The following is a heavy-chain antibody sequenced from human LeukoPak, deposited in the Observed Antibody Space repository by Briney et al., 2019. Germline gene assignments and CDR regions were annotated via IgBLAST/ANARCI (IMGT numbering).Heavy chain of an antibody. V-gene: IGHV3-21*01. CDR2: ISTSSSYK. D-gene: IGHD3-9*01. CDR1: GFTFSNYN. CDR3: ARGRYDVLAGYQPPYFDY. J-gene: IGHJ4*02. Sequence: GGSLRLSCAASGFTFSNYNINWVRQAPGTGQGWGSPISTSSSYKYYADSVKGRFTISRDNAKDSLYLQMNSLRAEDTAVYYCARGRYDVLAGYQPPYFDYWGQGTLVTVSS.